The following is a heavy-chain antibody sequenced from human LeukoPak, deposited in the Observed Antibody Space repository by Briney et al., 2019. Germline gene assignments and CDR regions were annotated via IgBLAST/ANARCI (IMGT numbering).Heavy chain of an antibody. CDR3: ARFTSASQRYFDH. J-gene: IGHJ4*02. D-gene: IGHD2-2*01. CDR1: GGSISSYY. Sequence: TSETLSLTCTVSGGSISSYYWSWIRQPPGKGLECIGYIYYSGSTNYNPSLKSRVTISVDTSKNQFSLNLNSVTAADTAMYFCARFTSASQRYFDHWGQGTLVTVAS. CDR2: IYYSGST. V-gene: IGHV4-59*01.